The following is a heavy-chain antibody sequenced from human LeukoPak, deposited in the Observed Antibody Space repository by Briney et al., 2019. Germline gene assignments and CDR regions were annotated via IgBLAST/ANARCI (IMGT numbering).Heavy chain of an antibody. CDR3: ARHVGRWLPDY. CDR1: GDSISSSGFY. CDR2: IHYSGST. V-gene: IGHV4-39*01. Sequence: PSETLSPTCTVSGDSISSSGFYWGWVRQPPGKGLEWIGSIHYSGSTYYNPSLKSRVTISVDTSKNQFSLKLTSVTAADTAVYYCARHVGRWLPDYWGQGTLVTVSS. D-gene: IGHD5-12*01. J-gene: IGHJ4*02.